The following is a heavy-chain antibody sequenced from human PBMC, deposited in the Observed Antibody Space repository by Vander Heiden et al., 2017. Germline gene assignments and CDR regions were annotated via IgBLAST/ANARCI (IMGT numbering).Heavy chain of an antibody. CDR3: AKVPGGYYSYHGLDV. D-gene: IGHD2-15*01. CDR2: ISYDGTYK. CDR1: GCPFSTYG. V-gene: IGHV3-30*18. Sequence: QVQLVESGGGVVQPGRSLRLACAASGCPFSTYGRHWVRQAPGKGLEWVAVISYDGTYKYYADSVKGRFTISRDSAQNTLYMQMNRLRTEDTAVYYCAKVPGGYYSYHGLDVWGHGTTVAVSS. J-gene: IGHJ6*02.